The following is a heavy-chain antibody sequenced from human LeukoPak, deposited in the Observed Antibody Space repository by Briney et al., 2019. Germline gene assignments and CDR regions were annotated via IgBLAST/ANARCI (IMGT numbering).Heavy chain of an antibody. D-gene: IGHD3-16*02. CDR2: ISSSGGTI. V-gene: IGHV3-48*03. CDR1: GFTFSSYE. CDR3: ARDLLAKDYVWGSYRYGADY. Sequence: GGSLRLSCAASGFTFSSYEMNWVRQAPGKGLEWVSYISSSGGTIYYADSVRGRFTISRDNAKNSLYLQMNSLRAEDTAVYYCARDLLAKDYVWGSYRYGADYWGQGTLVTVSS. J-gene: IGHJ4*02.